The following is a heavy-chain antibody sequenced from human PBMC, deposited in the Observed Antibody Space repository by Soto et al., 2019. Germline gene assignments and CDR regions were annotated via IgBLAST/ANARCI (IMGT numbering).Heavy chain of an antibody. Sequence: QVQLVQSGAEVKKPGSSVKVSCKASGGTFSSYTISWVRQAPGQGLEWMGRIIPILGIANYAQKFQGRVTITADNSPSTDYMELSSLRSEDTAVYYCARAPYDILTGYYRGIDYWGQGTLVTVSS. V-gene: IGHV1-69*02. CDR1: GGTFSSYT. J-gene: IGHJ4*02. CDR2: IIPILGIA. CDR3: ARAPYDILTGYYRGIDY. D-gene: IGHD3-9*01.